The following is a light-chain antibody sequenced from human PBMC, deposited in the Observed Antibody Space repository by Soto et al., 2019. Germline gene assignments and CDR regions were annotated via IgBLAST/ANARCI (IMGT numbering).Light chain of an antibody. CDR1: SSNIGSNT. Sequence: QSVLTQPPSASGTPGQRVTISCSGSSSNIGSNTVNWYQQLPGTAPKLLIYSDNQRPSGVPDRFSGSKSGTSASLAISGRQSEDDADYYCAAWDDSLNAWVFGGGTKLTVL. V-gene: IGLV1-44*01. CDR3: AAWDDSLNAWV. CDR2: SDN. J-gene: IGLJ3*02.